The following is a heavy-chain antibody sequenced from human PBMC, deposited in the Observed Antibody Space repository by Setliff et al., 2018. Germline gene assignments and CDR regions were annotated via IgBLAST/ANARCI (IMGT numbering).Heavy chain of an antibody. CDR2: IYYSGST. Sequence: LSLTCTVSGGSISSSIYYWGWIRQPPGKGLEWIGSIYYSGSTYYNPSLKSRVTISVDTSKNQFSLKLSSVTAADTAVYYCARRETYYNFWSGYYAYWGQGTLVTVSS. J-gene: IGHJ4*02. CDR1: GGSISSSIYY. CDR3: ARRETYYNFWSGYYAY. D-gene: IGHD3-3*01. V-gene: IGHV4-39*07.